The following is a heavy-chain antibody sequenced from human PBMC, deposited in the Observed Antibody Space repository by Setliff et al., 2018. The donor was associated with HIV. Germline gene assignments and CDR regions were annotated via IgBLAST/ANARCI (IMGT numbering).Heavy chain of an antibody. CDR3: ARSVVVVTVEWFDP. J-gene: IGHJ5*02. D-gene: IGHD2-21*02. V-gene: IGHV4-59*08. Sequence: SETLSLTCTVSGGSISSYYWSWIRQPPGKGLEWIGYVYYDGSTKHNPSLESRVTIAVDTSKNQFSLKLSSVTAADTAVYYCARSVVVVTVEWFDPWGQGTLVTVSS. CDR1: GGSISSYY. CDR2: VYYDGST.